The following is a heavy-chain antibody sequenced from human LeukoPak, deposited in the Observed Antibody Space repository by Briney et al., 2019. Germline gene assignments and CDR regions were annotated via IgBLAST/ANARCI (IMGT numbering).Heavy chain of an antibody. V-gene: IGHV1-69*13. CDR3: ARFPQVGATHFDY. CDR1: GGTFSSYA. Sequence: GASVKVSCKASGGTFSSYAISWVRQAPGQGLEWMGGIIPIFGTANYAQKFQGRVTITADESTSTAYMELSSLRSEDTAVYYCARFPQVGATHFDYWGQGTLVTVSS. CDR2: IIPIFGTA. J-gene: IGHJ4*02. D-gene: IGHD1-26*01.